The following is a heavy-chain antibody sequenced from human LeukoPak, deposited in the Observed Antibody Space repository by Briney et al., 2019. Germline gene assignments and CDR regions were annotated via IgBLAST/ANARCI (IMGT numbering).Heavy chain of an antibody. CDR3: AKSIGYTNSWYDY. Sequence: GGSLRLSCTASGFTFRLYAMSWLRQAPGKGLEWVSGISVSGGSTYYAHSVNGRFTISRDNSKNTVSLQMDSLRAVDTALYYCAKSIGYTNSWYDYWGQGTLVSVSS. CDR2: ISVSGGST. CDR1: GFTFRLYA. J-gene: IGHJ4*02. V-gene: IGHV3-23*01. D-gene: IGHD6-13*01.